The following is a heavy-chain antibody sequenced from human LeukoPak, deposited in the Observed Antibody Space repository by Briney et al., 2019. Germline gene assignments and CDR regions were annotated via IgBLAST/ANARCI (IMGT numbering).Heavy chain of an antibody. CDR2: INSDGNSS. J-gene: IGHJ3*02. V-gene: IGHV3-74*01. CDR1: GVSFSSYW. D-gene: IGHD5-18*01. CDR3: ARDNSYGAFDI. Sequence: PGGSLRLSCAASGVSFSSYWMHWVRQAPGKGLVWVSRINSDGNSSTYADSVKGRFTISRDNAKNTLYLQTNSLRAEDSAMYYCARDNSYGAFDIWGQGTMVTVSS.